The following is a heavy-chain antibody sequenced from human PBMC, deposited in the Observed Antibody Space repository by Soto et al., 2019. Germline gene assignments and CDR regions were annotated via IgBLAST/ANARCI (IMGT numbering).Heavy chain of an antibody. J-gene: IGHJ4*02. CDR3: ARGTGYSGYLDY. CDR2: IYYSGST. Sequence: SETLSLTCTVSGGSISSYYWSWIRQPPGKGLEWIGYIYYSGSTNYNPSLKSRVTISVDTSKNQFSLKLSSVTAADAAVYYCARGTGYSGYLDYWGQGALVTVSS. D-gene: IGHD5-18*01. CDR1: GGSISSYY. V-gene: IGHV4-59*01.